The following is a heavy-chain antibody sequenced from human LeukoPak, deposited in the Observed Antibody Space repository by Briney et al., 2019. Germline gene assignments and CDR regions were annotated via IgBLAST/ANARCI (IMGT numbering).Heavy chain of an antibody. CDR3: AREGIPNIRFDP. CDR1: GGSISSGGYY. Sequence: SQTLSLTCTVSGGSISSGGYYWSWIRQHPGKGLEWIGYIYYSGSTYYNPSLKSRVTISVDTSKNQFSLKLSSVTAADTAVYYCAREGIPNIRFDPWGQGTLVTVSS. V-gene: IGHV4-31*03. CDR2: IYYSGST. J-gene: IGHJ5*02.